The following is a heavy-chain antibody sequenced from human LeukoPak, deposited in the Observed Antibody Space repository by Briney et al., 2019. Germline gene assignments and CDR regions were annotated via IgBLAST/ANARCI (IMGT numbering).Heavy chain of an antibody. CDR3: ARDGRGLGNYFDY. D-gene: IGHD3-10*01. CDR1: GFTFSSYS. V-gene: IGHV3-21*01. CDR2: ISSSSSYI. J-gene: IGHJ4*02. Sequence: AGGSLRLSCAASGFTFSSYSMNWVRQAPGKGLEWVSSISSSSSYIYYADSVKGRFTISRDNAKNSLYLQMNSLRAEDTAVYYCARDGRGLGNYFDYWGQGTLVTVSS.